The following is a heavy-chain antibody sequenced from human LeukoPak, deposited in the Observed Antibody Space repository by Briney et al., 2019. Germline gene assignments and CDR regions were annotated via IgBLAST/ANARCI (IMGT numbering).Heavy chain of an antibody. CDR2: IFPGDSDT. V-gene: IGHV5-51*01. J-gene: IGHJ5*02. CDR3: ARRPLHSQTWLAP. CDR1: GDRFTSYW. Sequence: GESLKISCKGYGDRFTSYWVAWVRQMPGKGLEWMGIIFPGDSDTRYSPSIQGQVTISVDRSISTAYLQWSSLKASDTAIYYCARRPLHSQTWLAPWGQGTLVTVSS.